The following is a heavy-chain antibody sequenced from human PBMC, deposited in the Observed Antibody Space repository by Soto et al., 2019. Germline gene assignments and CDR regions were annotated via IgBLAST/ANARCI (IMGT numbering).Heavy chain of an antibody. V-gene: IGHV4-31*03. CDR2: IYYSGST. D-gene: IGHD6-19*01. J-gene: IGHJ5*02. CDR1: GGSTSSGGYY. Sequence: SETLSLTCTVSGGSTSSGGYYWSWIRQHPGKGLEWIGYIYYSGSTYYNPSLKSRVTISVDTSKNQFSLKLSSVTAADTAVYYCARADSSGWYNDWFDPWGQGTLVTVSS. CDR3: ARADSSGWYNDWFDP.